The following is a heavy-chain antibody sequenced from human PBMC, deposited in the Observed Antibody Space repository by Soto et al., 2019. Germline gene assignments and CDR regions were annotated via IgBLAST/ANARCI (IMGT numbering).Heavy chain of an antibody. D-gene: IGHD3-10*01. V-gene: IGHV3-74*01. J-gene: IGHJ4*02. Sequence: TGGSLRLSCAASGFIFKMYWMHWVRQSPGKGLVWISRIYNDGTYSDYADSVGGRFTISRDNVNDTLYLQMNNLRAEDSGLYYCTRGPRPISTGTGAYWGQGTQVTVSS. CDR1: GFIFKMYW. CDR3: TRGPRPISTGTGAY. CDR2: IYNDGTYS.